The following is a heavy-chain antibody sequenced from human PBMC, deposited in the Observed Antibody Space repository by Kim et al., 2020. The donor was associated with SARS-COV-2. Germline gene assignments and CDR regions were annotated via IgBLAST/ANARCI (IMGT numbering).Heavy chain of an antibody. D-gene: IGHD1-26*01. V-gene: IGHV1-58*01. CDR3: AAHPSSGGYYGGFDY. J-gene: IGHJ4*02. CDR1: GFTFTSSA. Sequence: SVKVSCKASGFTFTSSAVQWVRQARGQRLEWIGWIVVGSGNTNYAQKFQERVTITRDMSTSTAYMELSSLRSEDTAVYYCAAHPSSGGYYGGFDYWGQGTLVTVSS. CDR2: IVVGSGNT.